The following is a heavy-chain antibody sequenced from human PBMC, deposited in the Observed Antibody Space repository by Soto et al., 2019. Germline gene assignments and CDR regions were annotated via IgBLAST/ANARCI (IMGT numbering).Heavy chain of an antibody. CDR3: AKGLGYRYGLYYYGMDV. J-gene: IGHJ6*02. Sequence: GGSLRLSCAASGFTFSSYAMSWVRQAPGKGLEWVSAISGSGGSTYYADSVKGRFTISRDNSKNTLYLQMNSLRAEDTAVYYCAKGLGYRYGLYYYGMDVWGQGNTVTVSS. CDR2: ISGSGGST. CDR1: GFTFSSYA. D-gene: IGHD5-18*01. V-gene: IGHV3-23*01.